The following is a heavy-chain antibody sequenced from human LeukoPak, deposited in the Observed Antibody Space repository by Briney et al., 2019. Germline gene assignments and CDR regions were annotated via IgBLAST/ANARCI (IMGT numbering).Heavy chain of an antibody. V-gene: IGHV3-11*01. CDR3: VRHAGRTGGQ. D-gene: IGHD3-10*01. J-gene: IGHJ4*02. CDR2: ISGNGGDI. CDR1: GFSFGGHY. Sequence: PGGSLRLSCAASGFSFGGHYMSWMRQAPGKGPEWTSYISGNGGDIAYADSVKGRFTISRDNAKNSLHLQMNSLRVEDTAVYHCVRHAGRTGGQWGQGTLIAVSS.